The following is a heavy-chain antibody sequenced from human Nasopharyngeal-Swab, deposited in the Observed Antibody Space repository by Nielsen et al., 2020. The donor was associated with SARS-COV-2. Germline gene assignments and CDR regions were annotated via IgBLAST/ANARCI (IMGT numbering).Heavy chain of an antibody. Sequence: SETLFLTCAVSGGSFSGSYWGWIRQPPGKGPEWIAEINHSGSTNYNPSLKSRVTLSVDTSMNQVSLEVSSVTAADTAVYYCARGLSGIVPAPILGLGPYYYYYYMDVWGKGTTVTVSS. J-gene: IGHJ6*03. V-gene: IGHV4-34*01. D-gene: IGHD2-2*01. CDR2: INHSGST. CDR1: GGSFSGSY. CDR3: ARGLSGIVPAPILGLGPYYYYYYMDV.